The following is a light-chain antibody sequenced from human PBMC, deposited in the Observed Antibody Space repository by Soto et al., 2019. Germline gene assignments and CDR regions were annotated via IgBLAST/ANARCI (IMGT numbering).Light chain of an antibody. CDR1: QSVGSSY. J-gene: IGKJ2*03. CDR3: QHYGGSPPYS. CDR2: GAA. Sequence: EIVLTQSPGTLSLSPGEGATLSCRASQSVGSSYLAWFHQKPGQAPRLLIYGAASRATGIPDRFSGSGSGTDFTLTISRLEPEDFAVYYCQHYGGSPPYSFGQGTKLEIK. V-gene: IGKV3-20*01.